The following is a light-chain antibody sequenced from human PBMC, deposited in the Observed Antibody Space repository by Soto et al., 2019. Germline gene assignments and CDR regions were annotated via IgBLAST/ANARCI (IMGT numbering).Light chain of an antibody. V-gene: IGKV3-20*01. CDR2: GES. CDR1: QSFSSY. Sequence: DIVLTQSPGTLSLSPGERATLSCRASQSFSSYLAWYQQKPGQAPRLLIYGESSRATGIPDRFSGSGSGTDFTLTISRLEPEDFAVYYCQQYGSSSRTFGQGTKVEIK. J-gene: IGKJ1*01. CDR3: QQYGSSSRT.